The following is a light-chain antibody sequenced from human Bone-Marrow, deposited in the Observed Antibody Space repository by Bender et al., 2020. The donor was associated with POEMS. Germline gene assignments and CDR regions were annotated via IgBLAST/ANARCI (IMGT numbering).Light chain of an antibody. CDR2: DVT. Sequence: QSALTQPRSVSGSPGQSVTISCTGARRDVGGFNYVSWYQHHPGRAPKLIIYDVTNRPSGVPDRFSGSGSGNAASLTISGLQSEDEADYYCCSYAARLVIFGGGTKLTVL. CDR3: CSYAARLVI. J-gene: IGLJ2*01. CDR1: RRDVGGFNY. V-gene: IGLV2-11*01.